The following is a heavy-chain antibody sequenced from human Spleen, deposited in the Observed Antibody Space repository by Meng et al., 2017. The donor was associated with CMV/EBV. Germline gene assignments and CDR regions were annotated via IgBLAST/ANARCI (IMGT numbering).Heavy chain of an antibody. Sequence: GGSLRLSCAGSGFILNSYWMHWVRQAPGKGLVWVSCMNSDGSRTSYADSMKGRFTISRDNAKSTLYLQMNNLRVEDTAVYYCARSRSPSITIFGVTRAFDIWGQGTMVTVSS. V-gene: IGHV3-74*01. CDR3: ARSRSPSITIFGVTRAFDI. D-gene: IGHD3-3*01. CDR1: GFILNSYW. CDR2: MNSDGSRT. J-gene: IGHJ3*02.